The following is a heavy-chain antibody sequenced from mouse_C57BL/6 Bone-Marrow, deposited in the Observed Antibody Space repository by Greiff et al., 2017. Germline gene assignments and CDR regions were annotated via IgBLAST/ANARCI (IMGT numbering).Heavy chain of an antibody. D-gene: IGHD1-1*01. V-gene: IGHV1-53*01. Sequence: QVQLQQPGTELVKPGASVKLSCKASGYTFTSYWMHWVKQRPGQGLEWIGNINPSNGGTNYNEKFKSKATLTVDKSSSTAYMQLSSLTSEDSAVYDCERKGGLGSSYGWYFDGWGTGTTVTVSS. CDR2: INPSNGGT. CDR1: GYTFTSYW. CDR3: ERKGGLGSSYGWYFDG. J-gene: IGHJ1*03.